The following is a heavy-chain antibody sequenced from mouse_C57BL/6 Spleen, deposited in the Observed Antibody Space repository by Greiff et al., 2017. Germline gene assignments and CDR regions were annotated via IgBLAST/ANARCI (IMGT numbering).Heavy chain of an antibody. CDR1: GYAFRSSW. V-gene: IGHV1-82*01. J-gene: IGHJ4*01. Sequence: QVQLKQSGPELVKPGASVKISCKASGYAFRSSWMNWVKQRPGKGLEWIGRIYPGDGDTNYTGKFKGKATLTADKSSSTAYMQLSSLTSEDSAVYFCARSDGYYVDGMDYWGQGTSVTVSS. CDR2: IYPGDGDT. D-gene: IGHD2-3*01. CDR3: ARSDGYYVDGMDY.